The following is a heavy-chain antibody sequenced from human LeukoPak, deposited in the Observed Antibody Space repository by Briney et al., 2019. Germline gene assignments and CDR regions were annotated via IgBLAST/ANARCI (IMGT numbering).Heavy chain of an antibody. CDR2: FDPEDGET. J-gene: IGHJ5*02. CDR3: ATTGGVVLRLYNWFDP. D-gene: IGHD3-3*01. CDR1: GYTLTELS. V-gene: IGHV1-24*01. Sequence: ASVKVSCKVSGYTLTELSMQWVRQAPGKGLEWMGGFDPEDGETIYAQKFQGRVTMTEDTSTDTAYMELSSLRSEDTAVYYCATTGGVVLRLYNWFDPWGQGTLVTVSS.